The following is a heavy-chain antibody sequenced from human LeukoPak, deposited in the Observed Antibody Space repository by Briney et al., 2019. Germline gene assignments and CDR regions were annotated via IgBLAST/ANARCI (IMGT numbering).Heavy chain of an antibody. Sequence: GGSLRLSCAASGFTFSSYWMRWVRQAPGKGLEWVANIKQDGSEKYYVDSVKGRFTISRDNAKNSLYLQMNSLRAEDTAVYYSARAREYYDYVWGSYRRYYFDYWGQGTLVTVSS. CDR3: ARAREYYDYVWGSYRRYYFDY. D-gene: IGHD3-16*02. CDR1: GFTFSSYW. CDR2: IKQDGSEK. J-gene: IGHJ4*02. V-gene: IGHV3-7*01.